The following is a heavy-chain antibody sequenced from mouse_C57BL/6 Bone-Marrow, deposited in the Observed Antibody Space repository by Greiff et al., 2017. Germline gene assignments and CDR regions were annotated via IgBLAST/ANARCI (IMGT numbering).Heavy chain of an antibody. V-gene: IGHV1-69*01. CDR3: ARGWDAMDY. CDR2: IDPSDSYT. CDR1: GYTFTSYW. J-gene: IGHJ4*01. Sequence: QVQLQQPGAELVMPGASVKLSCKASGYTFTSYWMHWVKQRPGQGLEWIGEIDPSDSYTNYTQKFKGQSTLTVDKSTRTAYMQLSSLTSADSAVYYCARGWDAMDYWGRGTSVTVSS. D-gene: IGHD2-3*01.